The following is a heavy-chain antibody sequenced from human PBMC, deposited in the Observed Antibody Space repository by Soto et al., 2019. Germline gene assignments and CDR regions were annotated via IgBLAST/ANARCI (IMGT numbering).Heavy chain of an antibody. J-gene: IGHJ4*02. D-gene: IGHD6-13*01. CDR3: ARGSSRWDY. CDR2: IYSGWRN. V-gene: IGHV4-4*07. CDR1: GGYISSFY. Sequence: KTSETLSLTCTVAGGYISSFYWSWIRQHAGKGLEWIGRIYSGWRNNYNPSLKSRVTMSVDTAKNQFSLRLSSVTAADTAMYYCARGSSRWDYWGQGTLVTVSS.